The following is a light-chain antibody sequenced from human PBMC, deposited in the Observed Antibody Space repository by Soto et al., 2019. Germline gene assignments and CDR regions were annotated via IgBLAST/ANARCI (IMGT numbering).Light chain of an antibody. CDR2: KAS. CDR3: QKYNSYPWT. CDR1: QTINSW. Sequence: DIQMTQSPSTLSASVRDRVTITCRASQTINSWLAWYQQKPGKAPKLLIYKASSLESGVPSRFSGSGSGTEFTLTISSLQPDDFATYYCQKYNSYPWTFGQGTKLEIK. V-gene: IGKV1-5*03. J-gene: IGKJ2*02.